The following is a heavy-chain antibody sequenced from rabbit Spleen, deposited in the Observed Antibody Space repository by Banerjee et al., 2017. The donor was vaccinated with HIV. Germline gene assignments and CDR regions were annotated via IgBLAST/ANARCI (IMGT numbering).Heavy chain of an antibody. CDR2: IYAGSSGST. Sequence: EESGGDLVKPEGSLTLTCTASGFSFSSSYWICWVRQAPGKGLEWIACIYAGSSGSTYYASWAKGRFTISKTSSTTVTLQMTSLTGADTATYFCARAHTDDFVDLWGPGTLVTVS. CDR3: ARAHTDDFVDL. V-gene: IGHV1S45*01. CDR1: GFSFSSSYW. D-gene: IGHD1-1*01. J-gene: IGHJ4*01.